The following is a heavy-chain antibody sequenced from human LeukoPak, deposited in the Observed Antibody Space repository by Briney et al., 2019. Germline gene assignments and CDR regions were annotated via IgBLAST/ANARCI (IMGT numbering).Heavy chain of an antibody. Sequence: PGGSLRLSCAASGFTFSSYCVSWVRQAPGKGLEWVASIKQDGSNIFYVDSVKGRFTISRDNSKSTLYIQMNSLRAEDTAVYYCARAKPKNMVRGLIMRRESRYYFDYWGQGTLVTVSS. J-gene: IGHJ4*02. V-gene: IGHV3-7*03. CDR2: IKQDGSNI. CDR1: GFTFSSYC. CDR3: ARAKPKNMVRGLIMRRESRYYFDY. D-gene: IGHD3-10*01.